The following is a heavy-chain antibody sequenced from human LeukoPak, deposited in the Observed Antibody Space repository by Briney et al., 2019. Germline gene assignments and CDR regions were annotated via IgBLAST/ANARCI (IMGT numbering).Heavy chain of an antibody. D-gene: IGHD3-3*01. CDR1: GGSISSGGYY. Sequence: SETLSLTCTVSGGSISSGGYYWSWIRQPPGKGLEWIGYIYHSGSTYYNPSLKSRVTISVDRSKNQFSLKLSSVTAADTAVYYCARAVGFLEPFHYWGQGTLVTVSS. V-gene: IGHV4-30-2*01. CDR2: IYHSGST. CDR3: ARAVGFLEPFHY. J-gene: IGHJ4*02.